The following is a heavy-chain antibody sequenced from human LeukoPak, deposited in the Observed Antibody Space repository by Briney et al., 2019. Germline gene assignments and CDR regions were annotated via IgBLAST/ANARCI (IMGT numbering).Heavy chain of an antibody. D-gene: IGHD3-9*01. CDR3: ARAKNYDILTGQIPGEYFDL. CDR1: GGSISNSY. Sequence: SETLSLTCTVSGGSISNSYWSWIRQPPGKGPEWIGYIYDSGSTNYNPSLRSRVTISVDRSKNQFSLKLSSVTAADTAVYYCARAKNYDILTGQIPGEYFDLWGRGTLVTVSS. CDR2: IYDSGST. J-gene: IGHJ2*01. V-gene: IGHV4-59*12.